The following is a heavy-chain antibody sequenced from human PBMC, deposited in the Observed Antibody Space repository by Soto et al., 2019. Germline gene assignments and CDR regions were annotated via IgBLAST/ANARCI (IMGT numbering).Heavy chain of an antibody. D-gene: IGHD2-2*01. CDR1: GYTFTSYG. CDR3: ARLLGYCSSTSCRTYYYSGMDV. V-gene: IGHV1-18*01. J-gene: IGHJ6*02. Sequence: QVQLVQSGAEVKKPGASVKVSCKASGYTFTSYGISWVRQAPGQGLEWMGWISAYNGNTNYAQKLQGRVTMTTDTSTSTAYMELRSLRSDDTAVYYCARLLGYCSSTSCRTYYYSGMDVWGQGNTVTVSS. CDR2: ISAYNGNT.